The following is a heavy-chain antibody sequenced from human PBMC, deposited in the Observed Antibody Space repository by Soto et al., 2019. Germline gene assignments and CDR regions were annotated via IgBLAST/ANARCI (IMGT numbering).Heavy chain of an antibody. CDR3: AGLQINYYYMDV. Sequence: QVQLQESGPGLVKPSETLSLTCTVSGGSISSYYWNWIRQPPGKGLEWIGVIYYSGSSTYNPSLKSRVTISVDMSRNQFSLRLSSVTAADTAVYYCAGLQINYYYMDVWGKGTTVTVSS. V-gene: IGHV4-59*01. J-gene: IGHJ6*03. CDR1: GGSISSYY. D-gene: IGHD1-1*01. CDR2: IYYSGSS.